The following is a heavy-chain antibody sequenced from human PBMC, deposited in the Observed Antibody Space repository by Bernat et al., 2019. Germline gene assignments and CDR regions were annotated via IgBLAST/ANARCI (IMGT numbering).Heavy chain of an antibody. D-gene: IGHD6-19*01. CDR2: ISGSGGST. Sequence: EVQLLESGGGLVQPGGSLRLSCAASGFTFSSYAMSWVRQAPGKGLEWVSAISGSGGSTYYADSVKGRFTISRDNSKNTLYLQMNSLRAEDTAVYYCAKDLVAGQVGPFIAVAGNFFDYWGQGTLVTVSS. CDR1: GFTFSSYA. V-gene: IGHV3-23*01. J-gene: IGHJ4*02. CDR3: AKDLVAGQVGPFIAVAGNFFDY.